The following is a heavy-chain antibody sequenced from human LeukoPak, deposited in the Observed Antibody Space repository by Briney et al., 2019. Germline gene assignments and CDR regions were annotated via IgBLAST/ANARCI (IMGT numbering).Heavy chain of an antibody. V-gene: IGHV3-23*01. CDR1: GFTFSSNA. J-gene: IGHJ4*02. D-gene: IGHD3-22*01. CDR2: ITAGGDTT. CDR3: AKAYGSNGYYQLPIDF. Sequence: GGSLRHSCAASGFTFSSNAMTWVRQAPGQGLECVSAITAGGDTTYYADSVKGRFTISRDNSRNTLYLQLNALRAEDTAVYYCAKAYGSNGYYQLPIDFWGQGTLVTVSS.